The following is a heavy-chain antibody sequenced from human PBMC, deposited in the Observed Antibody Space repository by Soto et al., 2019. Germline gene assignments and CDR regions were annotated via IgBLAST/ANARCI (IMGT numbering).Heavy chain of an antibody. CDR2: FDPEDGET. Sequence: ASVKVSCKVSGYTLTELSMHWVRQAPGKGLEWMGGFDPEDGETIYAQKFQGRVTMTEDTSTDTAYMELSSLRSEDTAVYYCAPQTLTQSAAITKYYSDYWGQGSSVPASS. J-gene: IGHJ4*02. CDR1: GYTLTELS. D-gene: IGHD6-25*01. CDR3: APQTLTQSAAITKYYSDY. V-gene: IGHV1-24*01.